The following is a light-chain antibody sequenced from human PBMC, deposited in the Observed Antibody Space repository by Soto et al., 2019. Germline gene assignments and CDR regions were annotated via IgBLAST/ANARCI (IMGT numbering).Light chain of an antibody. J-gene: IGLJ2*01. CDR1: SGSIASNY. CDR2: EDN. CDR3: QSYDSSNQV. V-gene: IGLV6-57*04. Sequence: NFMLTQPHSVSESPGKTVTISCTRSSGSIASNYVQWYQQRPGSAPTTVIYEDNQRPSGVPDRFSGSIDSSSNSASLTISGLKTEVEPDYHCQSYDSSNQVFGGGTKLTVL.